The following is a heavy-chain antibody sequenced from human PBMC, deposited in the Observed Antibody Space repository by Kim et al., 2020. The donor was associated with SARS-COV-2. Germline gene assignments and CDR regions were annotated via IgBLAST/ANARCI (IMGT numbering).Heavy chain of an antibody. J-gene: IGHJ5*02. CDR2: IIPIFGTA. CDR1: GGTFSSYA. CDR3: ARDSQINYYGSGSYFGWFDP. V-gene: IGHV1-69*13. D-gene: IGHD3-10*01. Sequence: SVKVSCKASGGTFSSYAISWVRQAPGQGLEWMGGIIPIFGTANYAQKFQGRVTITADESTSTAYMELSSLRSEDTAVYYCARDSQINYYGSGSYFGWFDPWGQGTLVTVSS.